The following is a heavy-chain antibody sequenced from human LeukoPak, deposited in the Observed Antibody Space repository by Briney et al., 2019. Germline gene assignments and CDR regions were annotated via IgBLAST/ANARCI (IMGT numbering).Heavy chain of an antibody. CDR1: GFTFSSYA. CDR3: ATSRYCSTTSCYGWFDP. CDR2: IGTRGTHI. V-gene: IGHV3-21*01. Sequence: PGGSLRLSCAASGFTFSSYAMSWVRQAPGKGLEWVSSIGTRGTHIYYVDSVKGRFTISRDNAKNSLYLQMNSLRAEDTAVYYCATSRYCSTTSCYGWFDPWGQGTLVTVSS. J-gene: IGHJ5*02. D-gene: IGHD2-2*01.